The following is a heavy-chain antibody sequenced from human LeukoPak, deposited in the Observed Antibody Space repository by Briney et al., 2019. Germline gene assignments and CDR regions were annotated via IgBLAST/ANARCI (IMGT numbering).Heavy chain of an antibody. CDR3: ARGARTYYDSSGYHPRFGY. CDR1: GYTFTCYY. CDR2: INPNSGGT. J-gene: IGHJ4*02. V-gene: IGHV1-2*02. D-gene: IGHD3-22*01. Sequence: ASVKVSCKASGYTFTCYYMHWVRQAPGQGLEWMGWINPNSGGTNYAQKFQGRVTITRDTSISTAYLELSRLRSDDTAVYYCARGARTYYDSSGYHPRFGYWGQGTLVTVSS.